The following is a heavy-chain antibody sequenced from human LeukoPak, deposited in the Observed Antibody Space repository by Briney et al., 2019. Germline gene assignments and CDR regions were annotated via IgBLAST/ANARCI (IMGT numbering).Heavy chain of an antibody. CDR3: AKSGSGWFGFDY. D-gene: IGHD6-19*01. V-gene: IGHV3-23*01. CDR2: ISGGGGNT. J-gene: IGHJ4*02. CDR1: GFTFSSYA. Sequence: PGGSLRLSCAASGFTFSSYAMSWVRQAPGKGLEWVSAISGGGGNTYYADSVGGRFTISRDNSKNTLFLQMNSLRAEDTAVYYCAKSGSGWFGFDYWGQGTLVTVSS.